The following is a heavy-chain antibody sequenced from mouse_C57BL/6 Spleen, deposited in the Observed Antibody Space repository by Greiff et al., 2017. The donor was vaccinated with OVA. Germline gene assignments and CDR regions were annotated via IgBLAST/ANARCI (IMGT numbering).Heavy chain of an antibody. CDR3: ARVPQFITTVYFDY. D-gene: IGHD1-1*01. Sequence: EVKVVESGGDLVKPRGSLKLSCAASGFTFSSYGMSWVRQTPDKRLEWVATISSGGSYTYYPDSVKGRFTISRDNAKNTLYLQMSSLKSEDTAMYYCARVPQFITTVYFDYWGQGTTLTVSS. CDR2: ISSGGSYT. V-gene: IGHV5-6*01. J-gene: IGHJ2*01. CDR1: GFTFSSYG.